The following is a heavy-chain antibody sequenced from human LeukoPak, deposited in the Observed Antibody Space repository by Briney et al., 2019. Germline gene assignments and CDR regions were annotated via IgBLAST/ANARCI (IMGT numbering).Heavy chain of an antibody. Sequence: ASVKVSCKTSGYSFTTYGINWVRQAPGQGLEWMGWINTNTGNPTYAQGFTGRFVFSLDTSVSTAYLQISSLKAEDTAVYYCARERPTVIVGATRKWFDPWGQGTLVTVSS. CDR2: INTNTGNP. J-gene: IGHJ5*02. CDR1: GYSFTTYG. D-gene: IGHD1-26*01. CDR3: ARERPTVIVGATRKWFDP. V-gene: IGHV7-4-1*02.